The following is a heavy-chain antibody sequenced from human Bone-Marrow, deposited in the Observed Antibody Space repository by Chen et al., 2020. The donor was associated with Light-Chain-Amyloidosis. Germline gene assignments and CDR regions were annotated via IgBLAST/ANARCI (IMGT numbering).Heavy chain of an antibody. D-gene: IGHD1-26*01. J-gene: IGHJ4*02. CDR3: ARGRGAYDY. V-gene: IGHV6-1*01. CDR1: GASVSSSSTA. Sequence: QVQLQQSGPGLVKPSQTLSLTCAISGASVSSSSTAWNWIRQSPSRGLEWLGRTFYTSKWYYDYAPSVKSRMTFNTDSSKNHFSLQLDSVTPEDTAVYYCARGRGAYDYWGQGTLVTVSS. CDR2: TFYTSKWYY.